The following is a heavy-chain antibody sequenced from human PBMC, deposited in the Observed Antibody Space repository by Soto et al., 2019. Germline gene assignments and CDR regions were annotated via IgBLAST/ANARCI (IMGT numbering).Heavy chain of an antibody. Sequence: EAQLAESGGGLVQPGGSLRLSCAASGFTFSSHWMHWVRQAPGQGSEGVARVNEDGSGGDYAESVKGRFTISRDNAKNTLYLEMNSLRVEDTAVHYCARPRSKSSSGFDIWGQGTMVTVSS. V-gene: IGHV3-74*01. J-gene: IGHJ3*02. D-gene: IGHD6-6*01. CDR1: GFTFSSHW. CDR3: ARPRSKSSSGFDI. CDR2: VNEDGSGG.